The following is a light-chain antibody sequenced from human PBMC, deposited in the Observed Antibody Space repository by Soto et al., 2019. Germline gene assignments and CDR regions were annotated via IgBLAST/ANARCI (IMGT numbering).Light chain of an antibody. V-gene: IGKV3-20*01. CDR1: RSDRNTY. CDR3: QQYGASPPVYA. J-gene: IGKJ2*01. CDR2: GAS. Sequence: EIVLTQSPGTLSLSPGERATLSCRTSRSDRNTYLAWYQQKPGQAPRLLIYGASGRATGIPDRFSGSGSGTDFTLTISRLEPEDFAVYYCQQYGASPPVYAFGQGTKLEIK.